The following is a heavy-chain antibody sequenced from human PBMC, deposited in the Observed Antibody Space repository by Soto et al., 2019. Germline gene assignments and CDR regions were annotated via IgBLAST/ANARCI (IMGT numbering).Heavy chain of an antibody. D-gene: IGHD6-19*01. Sequence: QVQLVQSGAEVKKPGASVKVSCKASGYTFTSYGISWVRQAPGQGLEWMGWISAYNGNTNYAQKLQGRVTMTTDTSTSKDYMELRSLRSDDTAVYYYARGMRVAADKEAEYFQHWGQGTLSTVSS. CDR3: ARGMRVAADKEAEYFQH. CDR1: GYTFTSYG. V-gene: IGHV1-18*01. J-gene: IGHJ1*01. CDR2: ISAYNGNT.